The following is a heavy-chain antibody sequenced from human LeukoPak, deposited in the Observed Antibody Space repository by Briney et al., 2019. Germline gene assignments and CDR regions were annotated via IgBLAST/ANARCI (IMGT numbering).Heavy chain of an antibody. Sequence: GGSLRLSCAASGFTVSSNYMSWVRQAPGKGLEWVSVIYSGGSTYYADPVKGRFTISRDNSKNTLYLQMNSLRAEDTAVYYCARDPDRYSGSQDWGQGTLVTVSS. D-gene: IGHD1-26*01. CDR1: GFTVSSNY. J-gene: IGHJ4*02. V-gene: IGHV3-66*01. CDR3: ARDPDRYSGSQD. CDR2: IYSGGST.